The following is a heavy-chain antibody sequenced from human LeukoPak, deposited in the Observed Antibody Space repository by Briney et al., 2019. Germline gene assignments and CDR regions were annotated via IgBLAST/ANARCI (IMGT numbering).Heavy chain of an antibody. CDR3: ARGVLEEDYYMDV. J-gene: IGHJ6*03. CDR1: AFTFSNYT. Sequence: GRSLRLSCAASAFTFSNYTMHWVRQAPGKGLEWVALILYDGTNKYYADSVKGRFTISRDNSKNTLYLQMNSLRIEDTAVYYCARGVLEEDYYMDVWGKGTTVTVSS. D-gene: IGHD3-3*01. V-gene: IGHV3-30-3*01. CDR2: ILYDGTNK.